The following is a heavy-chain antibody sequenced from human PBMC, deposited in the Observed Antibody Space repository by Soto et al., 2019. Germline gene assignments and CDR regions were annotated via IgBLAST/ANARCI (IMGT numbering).Heavy chain of an antibody. Sequence: EAQLVESGGGLVQPGGSLRLSCAASGFTFSNYEMHWVRQAPGKGLEYVSGISNNGAHTDYAKSVKGRFTISRDNSEKTLYLQMGSLRAQDMAIYYCARRGYGSRWPNDYMDVWGKGTTVIVSS. V-gene: IGHV3-64*01. D-gene: IGHD6-13*01. J-gene: IGHJ6*03. CDR2: ISNNGAHT. CDR3: ARRGYGSRWPNDYMDV. CDR1: GFTFSNYE.